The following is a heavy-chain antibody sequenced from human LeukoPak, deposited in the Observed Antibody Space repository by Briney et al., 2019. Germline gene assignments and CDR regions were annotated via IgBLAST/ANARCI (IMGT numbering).Heavy chain of an antibody. D-gene: IGHD5-18*01. V-gene: IGHV4-59*01. CDR3: ARTTEGGYTYNYFYYYYMDV. CDR1: GGSISSYY. J-gene: IGHJ6*03. Sequence: SETLSLTCTVSGGSISSYYWSWLRQPPGKGLEWIGYIYYSGSTNYNPSLKSRISISVDTSKNQFSLKLSSVTAADTAVYYCARTTEGGYTYNYFYYYYMDVWDKGTTVTISS. CDR2: IYYSGST.